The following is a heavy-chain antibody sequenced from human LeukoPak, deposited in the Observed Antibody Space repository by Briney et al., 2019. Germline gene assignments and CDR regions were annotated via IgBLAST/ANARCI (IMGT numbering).Heavy chain of an antibody. D-gene: IGHD1-14*01. Sequence: PSETLSLTSTVSVVSISSHNWSWIRQTPGKGLEWIWYIYYSGSTNYTPSLKSRVTIAVDTSKNHFSLKPSSVTDADTAVYDCARDRASITGRTPGWFDPWGQGTLVTVSS. CDR2: IYYSGST. V-gene: IGHV4-59*11. CDR1: VVSISSHN. CDR3: ARDRASITGRTPGWFDP. J-gene: IGHJ5*02.